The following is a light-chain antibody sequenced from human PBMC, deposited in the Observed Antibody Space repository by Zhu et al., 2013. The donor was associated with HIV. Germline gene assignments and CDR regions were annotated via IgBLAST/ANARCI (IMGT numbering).Light chain of an antibody. CDR2: RND. Sequence: QSVVTQPPSASGTPGQRITISCTGSTSNIRDNYVFWYQQLPGTAPKLLIYRNDQRPSGVPDRFSGSKSGTSASLAISGLRSEDEGDYYCAVWDDSVSVQVIFGGGTKLTVL. CDR3: AVWDDSVSVQVI. J-gene: IGLJ2*01. V-gene: IGLV1-47*01. CDR1: TSNIRDNY.